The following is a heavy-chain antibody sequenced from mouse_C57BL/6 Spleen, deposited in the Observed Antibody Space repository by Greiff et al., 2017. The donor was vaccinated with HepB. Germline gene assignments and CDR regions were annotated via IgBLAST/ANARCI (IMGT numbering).Heavy chain of an antibody. J-gene: IGHJ3*01. V-gene: IGHV1-9*01. Sequence: VQLQQSGAELMKPGASVKLSCKATGYTFTGYWIEWVKQRPGHGLEWIGEILPGSGSTNYNEKFKGKATFTADTSSNTAYMQLSSLATEDSAIYYCARSGTWTAQAAWFAYWGQRTLVTVSA. CDR2: ILPGSGST. D-gene: IGHD3-2*02. CDR1: GYTFTGYW. CDR3: ARSGTWTAQAAWFAY.